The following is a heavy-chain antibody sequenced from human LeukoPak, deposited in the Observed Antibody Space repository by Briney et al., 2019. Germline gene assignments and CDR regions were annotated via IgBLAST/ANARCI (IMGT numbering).Heavy chain of an antibody. D-gene: IGHD1-26*01. J-gene: IGHJ4*02. CDR3: AKGSGELLRYLEVFGY. CDR1: GYTFTSYG. Sequence: VASVKVSCKASGYTFTSYGISWVRQAPGQGLEWMGWISAYNGNTNYAQKLQGRVTMTTDTSTSTAYMELRSLRSDDTAVYYCAKGSGELLRYLEVFGYWGQGTLVTVSS. CDR2: ISAYNGNT. V-gene: IGHV1-18*01.